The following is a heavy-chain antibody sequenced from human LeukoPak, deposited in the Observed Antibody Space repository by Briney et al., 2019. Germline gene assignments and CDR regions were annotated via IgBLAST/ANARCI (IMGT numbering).Heavy chain of an antibody. J-gene: IGHJ4*02. V-gene: IGHV1-69*06. D-gene: IGHD3-22*01. CDR3: ARGRFLGYDSSGYYYPFDY. CDR2: IIPIFGTA. Sequence: GASVKVSCKASGGTFSSYAISWVRQAPGQGLEWMGGIIPIFGTANYAQKFQGRVTITADKSTSTAYMELSSLRSEDTAVYYCARGRFLGYDSSGYYYPFDYWGQGTLVTVSS. CDR1: GGTFSSYA.